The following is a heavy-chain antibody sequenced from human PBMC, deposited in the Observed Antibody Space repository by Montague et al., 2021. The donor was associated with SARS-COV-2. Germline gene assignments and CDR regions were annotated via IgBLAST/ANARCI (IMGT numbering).Heavy chain of an antibody. CDR3: ARDITMVRGVIYFDY. CDR2: ISSSSSYI. CDR1: GFTFSSYG. Sequence: SLRLSCAASGFTFSSYGMHWVRQAPGKGLEWVSSISSSSSYIYYADSVKGRFTISRDNAKNSLYLQMNSLRAEDTAVYYCARDITMVRGVIYFDYWGQGTLVTVSS. D-gene: IGHD3-10*01. J-gene: IGHJ4*02. V-gene: IGHV3-21*01.